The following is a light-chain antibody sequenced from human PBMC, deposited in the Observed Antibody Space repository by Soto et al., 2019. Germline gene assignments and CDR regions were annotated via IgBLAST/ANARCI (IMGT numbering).Light chain of an antibody. V-gene: IGKV3-20*01. CDR3: QQFGSSPGFT. CDR2: GAS. Sequence: EIVLTQSPGTLSLSPGERATLSCRASQSINSRYLAWSQQKPGQAPRLLIYGASSRATGIPDRFSGSGSGKDFTITISRLEPEDFAMYYCQQFGSSPGFTFGPGTKVDIK. J-gene: IGKJ3*01. CDR1: QSINSRY.